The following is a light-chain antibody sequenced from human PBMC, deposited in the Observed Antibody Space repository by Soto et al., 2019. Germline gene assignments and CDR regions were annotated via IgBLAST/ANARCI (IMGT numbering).Light chain of an antibody. J-gene: IGKJ2*01. Sequence: DIQMTQSPSSLYASVGDRVTITCRASQNINNYLNWYRQKPGKAPELLIYAASTLRSGVPSRFSGSGSGTDFTLTISSLQPEDFATYFCQQCYSTPFMYTFAQGTKLEIK. CDR2: AAS. CDR3: QQCYSTPFMYT. CDR1: QNINNY. V-gene: IGKV1-39*01.